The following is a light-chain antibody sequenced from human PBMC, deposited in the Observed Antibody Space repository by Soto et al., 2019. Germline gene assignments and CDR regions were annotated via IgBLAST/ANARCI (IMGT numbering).Light chain of an antibody. CDR1: QSVSSSY. V-gene: IGKV3-15*01. J-gene: IGKJ4*01. Sequence: PGERVTLSCRASQSVSSSYLTWYQQKPGQAPRLLIYGASTRATGIPARFSGSGSGTEFTLTISSLQSEDFAVYYCQQYNNWPFTFGGGTKVDIK. CDR3: QQYNNWPFT. CDR2: GAS.